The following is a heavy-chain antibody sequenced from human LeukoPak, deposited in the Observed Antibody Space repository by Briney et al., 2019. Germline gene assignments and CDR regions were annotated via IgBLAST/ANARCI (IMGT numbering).Heavy chain of an antibody. CDR2: IYYSGST. CDR3: ARLFDY. CDR1: GGSISSSSYS. J-gene: IGHJ4*02. Sequence: SETLSLTCTVSGGSISSSSYSWGWIRQPPGKGLEWIGTIYYSGSTFYNPSLKSRVTISVDTSKNQFSLKLSSATAADSVVYYCARLFDYWGQGTLVTVSS. V-gene: IGHV4-39*01.